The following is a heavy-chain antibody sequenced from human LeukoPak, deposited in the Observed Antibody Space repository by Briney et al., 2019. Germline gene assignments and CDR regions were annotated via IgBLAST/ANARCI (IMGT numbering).Heavy chain of an antibody. Sequence: GGSLRLSCAASGFTFSKYAMHWARQTPGKGLEWVAAIWNDGSDENYADSVKGRFTISSDNSKNTLYLQMNSLRAEDTAVYYCAFEIGRSQGAFDIWGQGTMITVPS. D-gene: IGHD1-26*01. CDR1: GFTFSKYA. J-gene: IGHJ3*02. V-gene: IGHV3-33*01. CDR3: AFEIGRSQGAFDI. CDR2: IWNDGSDE.